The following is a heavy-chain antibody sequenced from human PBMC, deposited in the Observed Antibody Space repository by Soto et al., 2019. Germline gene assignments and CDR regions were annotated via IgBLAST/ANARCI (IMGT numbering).Heavy chain of an antibody. CDR1: GYPFANHF. CDR3: ARVGNYYGSGTPRPHYKYAMDV. Sequence: QVQLVQSGAEVKKPGASVKVSCKTSGYPFANHFIHWVRQAPGQGLEWMGIINSGGGSATYAQKFQGRVSMTRDTSTSTVYMELNSLKSDDTAVYFCARVGNYYGSGTPRPHYKYAMDVWGQGTTVTVS. V-gene: IGHV1-46*01. CDR2: INSGGGSA. D-gene: IGHD3-10*01. J-gene: IGHJ6*02.